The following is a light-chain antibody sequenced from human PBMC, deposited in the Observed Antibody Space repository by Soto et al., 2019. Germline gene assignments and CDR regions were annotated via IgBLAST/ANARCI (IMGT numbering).Light chain of an antibody. J-gene: IGKJ1*01. CDR2: SAS. V-gene: IGKV1-27*01. CDR1: QGISNY. Sequence: DIQMTQSPSSLSASVGDKVTITCRASQGISNYLAWYQQKPGKVPTLLIYSASTLQSGVPSRFSGSGSGTAFTITISSLQPEDVATYYCQRYDSAPWTFGQGTKVEIK. CDR3: QRYDSAPWT.